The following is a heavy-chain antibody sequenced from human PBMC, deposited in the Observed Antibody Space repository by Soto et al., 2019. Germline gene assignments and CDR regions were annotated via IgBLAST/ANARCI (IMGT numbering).Heavy chain of an antibody. D-gene: IGHD3-10*01. Sequence: XGSLRLSCAASGVTFRSYGMHWVRKAPGKGLDWVAVISYDGSNKYYADSVKGRFTISRDNSKNTLYLQMNSLRAEDTAVYYCAKGYGYYGSGSYTGAFDIWGQGTMVTVSS. V-gene: IGHV3-30*18. CDR2: ISYDGSNK. CDR1: GVTFRSYG. J-gene: IGHJ3*02. CDR3: AKGYGYYGSGSYTGAFDI.